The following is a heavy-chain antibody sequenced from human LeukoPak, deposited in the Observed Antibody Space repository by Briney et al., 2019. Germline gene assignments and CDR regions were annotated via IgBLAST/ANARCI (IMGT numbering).Heavy chain of an antibody. Sequence: ASVKVSCKASGYTFTSYDINWVRQATGQGREWMGWMNPNSGNTGYAQKFQGRVTMTRNTSISTAYMELSSLRSEDTAVYYCARGFSSWYYYYYYMDVWGKGTTVTVSS. CDR1: GYTFTSYD. D-gene: IGHD6-13*01. V-gene: IGHV1-8*01. CDR3: ARGFSSWYYYYYYMDV. J-gene: IGHJ6*03. CDR2: MNPNSGNT.